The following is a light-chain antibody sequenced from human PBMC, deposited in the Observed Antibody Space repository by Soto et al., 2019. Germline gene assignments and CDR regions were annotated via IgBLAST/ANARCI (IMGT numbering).Light chain of an antibody. V-gene: IGKV3-20*01. CDR1: QSVSSSY. Sequence: EIVLTHSPGTLSLSPVEIATLSCRASQSVSSSYLAWYQQKPGQAPRLLIYETSSGATGIPDRFSGSGSQTDFTLTISRLEPEDFAVYYCQQYGTSPRTFGQGTKVDIK. CDR2: ETS. J-gene: IGKJ1*01. CDR3: QQYGTSPRT.